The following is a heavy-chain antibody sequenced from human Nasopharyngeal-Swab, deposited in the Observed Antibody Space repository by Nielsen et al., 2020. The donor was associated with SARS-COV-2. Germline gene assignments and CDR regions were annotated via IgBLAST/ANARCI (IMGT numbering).Heavy chain of an antibody. V-gene: IGHV4-30-2*01. CDR2: IYHSGST. D-gene: IGHD3-3*01. CDR3: ARGGVVPWFDY. CDR1: GGSFSSGGYS. Sequence: SESLSLSCAVSGGSFSSGGYSWSWIRQPPGKGLEWIGYIYHSGSTYYNPSLKSRVTISVDRSKNQFSLKLSSVTAADTAVYYCARGGVVPWFDYWGQGTLVTVSS. J-gene: IGHJ4*02.